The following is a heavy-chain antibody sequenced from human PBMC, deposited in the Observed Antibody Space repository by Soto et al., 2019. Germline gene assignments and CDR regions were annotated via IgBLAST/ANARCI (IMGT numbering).Heavy chain of an antibody. CDR2: IFPSDSET. CDR3: SRQGVGTAMAYFDN. J-gene: IGHJ4*02. V-gene: IGHV5-51*01. CDR1: GYSFTSYW. D-gene: IGHD5-18*01. Sequence: GESLTISCKGSGYSFTSYWIGWVRLMPGKGLEWMGIIFPSDSETRYSPSFQGQVTISADKSISTAYLQWSSLKASDTAMYYCSRQGVGTAMAYFDNWGKGTLVSVCS.